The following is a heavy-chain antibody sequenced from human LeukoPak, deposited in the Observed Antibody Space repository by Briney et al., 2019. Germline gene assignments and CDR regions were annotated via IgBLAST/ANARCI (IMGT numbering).Heavy chain of an antibody. Sequence: ASVKVSCKASGYTFTSYYMHWVRQAPGQGLEWMGWINPNSGGTHYAQKFQGRVTMTRDTSISTAYMELSRLRSDDTAVYYCARVNSGSYFDYWGQGTLVTVSS. D-gene: IGHD1-26*01. CDR3: ARVNSGSYFDY. J-gene: IGHJ4*02. V-gene: IGHV1-2*02. CDR1: GYTFTSYY. CDR2: INPNSGGT.